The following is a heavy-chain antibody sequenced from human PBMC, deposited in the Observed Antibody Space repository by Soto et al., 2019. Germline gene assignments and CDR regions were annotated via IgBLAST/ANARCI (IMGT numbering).Heavy chain of an antibody. CDR1: GGTFSSYA. Sequence: ASVKVSCKASGGTFSSYAISWVRQAPGQGLEWMGGIIPIFGTANYAQKFQGRVTITADESTSTAYMELSSLRSEDTAVYYCARASLRYFDWLSLAYDYWGQGTLVTFSS. D-gene: IGHD3-9*01. CDR2: IIPIFGTA. V-gene: IGHV1-69*13. J-gene: IGHJ4*02. CDR3: ARASLRYFDWLSLAYDY.